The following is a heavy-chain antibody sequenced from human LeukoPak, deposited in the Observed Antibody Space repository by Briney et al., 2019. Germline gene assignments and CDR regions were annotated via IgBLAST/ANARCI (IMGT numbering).Heavy chain of an antibody. V-gene: IGHV3-74*01. CDR2: INSDGINT. CDR3: ARDGLGTPAGTKLPLDY. Sequence: GGSLRLSCAASGFTFSNYWMHWVRQAPGKGLVWVSRINSDGINTSYADSVKGRFTISRDNAKNSLYLQMNSLRAEDTAVYYCARDGLGTPAGTKLPLDYWGQGTLVTVSS. CDR1: GFTFSNYW. D-gene: IGHD6-13*01. J-gene: IGHJ4*02.